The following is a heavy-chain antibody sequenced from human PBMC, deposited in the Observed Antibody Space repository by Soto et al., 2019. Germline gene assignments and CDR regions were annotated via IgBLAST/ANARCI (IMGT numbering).Heavy chain of an antibody. CDR1: GGSITSNNW. V-gene: IGHV4-4*02. CDR2: IYHSGNT. J-gene: IGHJ4*02. D-gene: IGHD3-22*01. Sequence: PSETLSLTCDISGGSITSNNWWSWVRQPPGKGLEWIGEIYHSGNTNYNPSLKSRVTISVDKSKNHFSLNLNSLTAADTAVYYCASMWWHSSGYYYDFWGQGTLVTVSS. CDR3: ASMWWHSSGYYYDF.